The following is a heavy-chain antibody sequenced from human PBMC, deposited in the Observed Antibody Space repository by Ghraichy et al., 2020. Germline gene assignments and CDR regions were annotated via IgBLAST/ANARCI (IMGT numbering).Heavy chain of an antibody. CDR2: ISSSSSYI. J-gene: IGHJ5*02. V-gene: IGHV3-21*01. CDR1: GFTFSSYS. Sequence: GGSLRLSCAASGFTFSSYSMNWVRQAPGKELEWVSSISSSSSYIYYADSVKGRFTISRDNAKNSLYLQMNSLRAEDTAVYYCARDRYSYGSGDWFDPWGQGTLVTVSS. D-gene: IGHD5-18*01. CDR3: ARDRYSYGSGDWFDP.